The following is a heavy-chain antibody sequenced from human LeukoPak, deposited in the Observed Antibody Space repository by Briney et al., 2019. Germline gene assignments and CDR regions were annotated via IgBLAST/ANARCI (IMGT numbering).Heavy chain of an antibody. D-gene: IGHD5-12*01. J-gene: IGHJ4*02. CDR3: ARGGWLRFELPDY. Sequence: GGSLRLSCAASGFIFSSFSVNWVRQAPGKGLEWVSCISTSGGLSSVYYADSVKGRFTISGDNARNSLYLQMNSLRAEDTAVYYCARGGWLRFELPDYWGQGTLVTVSS. CDR2: ISTSGGLSSV. V-gene: IGHV3-21*01. CDR1: GFIFSSFS.